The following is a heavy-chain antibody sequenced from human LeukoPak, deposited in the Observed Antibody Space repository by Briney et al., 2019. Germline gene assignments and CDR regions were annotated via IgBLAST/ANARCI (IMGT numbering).Heavy chain of an antibody. CDR3: ARAGGFFSPFGY. Sequence: SETLSLTCTVSGVSISSGGYYWSWIRQHPGKGLEWIGYIYYSGSTYYNPSLKSRVTISVDTSKNQFSLKLSSVTAADTAVYYCARAGGFFSPFGYWGQGTLVTVSS. CDR2: IYYSGST. CDR1: GVSISSGGYY. J-gene: IGHJ4*02. V-gene: IGHV4-31*03. D-gene: IGHD3-3*01.